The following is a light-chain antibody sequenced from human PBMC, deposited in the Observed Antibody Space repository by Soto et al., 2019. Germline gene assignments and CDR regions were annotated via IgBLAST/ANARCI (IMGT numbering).Light chain of an antibody. Sequence: QSVLTQPPSASVTPGQRVTISCSGSSSNIGSDYVYWYQHLPGTAPKLLTYRNDQRPSGVPARFSGSKSGTSASLAISGLRSEDEADYYCAAWDDSLSGVVFGGGTKLTVL. J-gene: IGLJ2*01. CDR2: RND. CDR1: SSNIGSDY. CDR3: AAWDDSLSGVV. V-gene: IGLV1-47*01.